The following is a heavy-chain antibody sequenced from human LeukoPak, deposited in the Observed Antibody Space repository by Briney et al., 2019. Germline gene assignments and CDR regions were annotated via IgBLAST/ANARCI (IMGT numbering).Heavy chain of an antibody. D-gene: IGHD3-22*01. V-gene: IGHV1-69*05. J-gene: IGHJ4*02. CDR1: GGTFSSYA. Sequence: SVKVSCKASGGTFSSYAISWVRQAPGQGLELMGRIIPIFGTANYAQKFQGRVTITTDESTSTAYMELSSLRSEDMAVYYCARPKAEYYYDSSGYFQFHYGGQGTLVTVSS. CDR2: IIPIFGTA. CDR3: ARPKAEYYYDSSGYFQFHY.